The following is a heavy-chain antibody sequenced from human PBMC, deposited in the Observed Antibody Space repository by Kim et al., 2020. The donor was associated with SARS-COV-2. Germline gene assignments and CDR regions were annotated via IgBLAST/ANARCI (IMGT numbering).Heavy chain of an antibody. CDR3: GRDGAVSARRVYSYMGV. V-gene: IGHV3-30-3*01. CDR1: GFSFRSHA. D-gene: IGHD6-6*01. CDR2: LANDGSEE. J-gene: IGHJ6*03. Sequence: GVSLRLSCTASGFSFRSHAMHWARQAPGKGLEWIGVLANDGSEEFYADSVKGRFSMSRDNSRNVFYLQMRSLRREDSATFFCGRDGAVSARRVYSYMGV.